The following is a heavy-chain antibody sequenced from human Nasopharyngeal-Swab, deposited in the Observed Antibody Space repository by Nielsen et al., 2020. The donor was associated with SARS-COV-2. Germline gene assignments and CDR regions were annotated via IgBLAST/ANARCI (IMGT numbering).Heavy chain of an antibody. Sequence: GESLKISCAASGFTFSSYSMNWVRQAPGKGLEWVSYISSSSSTIYYADSVKGRFTISRDNAKNSLYLQMNSLRDEDTAVYYCARYVDYDILTGYYYYGMDVWGQGTTVTVSS. J-gene: IGHJ6*02. D-gene: IGHD3-9*01. V-gene: IGHV3-48*02. CDR2: ISSSSSTI. CDR1: GFTFSSYS. CDR3: ARYVDYDILTGYYYYGMDV.